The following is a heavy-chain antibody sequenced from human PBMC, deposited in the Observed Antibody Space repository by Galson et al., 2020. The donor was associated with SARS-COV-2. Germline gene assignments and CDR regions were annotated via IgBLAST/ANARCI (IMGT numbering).Heavy chain of an antibody. Sequence: GESLKISCSASGFTFKTRWMSWVRQAPGKGLEWVANINKEGSEIHYVDSVRVQFNISRNNAKNSLDLEMNSRRDDDTAVYVCGRDVGATPVDYWGQGTLVTVSS. J-gene: IGHJ4*02. CDR1: GFTFKTRW. V-gene: IGHV3-7*01. CDR2: INKEGSEI. CDR3: GRDVGATPVDY. D-gene: IGHD1-26*01.